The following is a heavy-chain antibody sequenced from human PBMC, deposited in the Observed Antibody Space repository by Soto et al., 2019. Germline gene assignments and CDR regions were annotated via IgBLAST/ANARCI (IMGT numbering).Heavy chain of an antibody. Sequence: GASVKVSCKASGYTFTSYGISWVRQAPGQGLEWMGWISAYNGNTNYAQKLQGRVTMTTDTSTSTAYMELRGLRSDDTAVYYCARDKDRLQIGGNYHYLLDVWGQGTTVTVSS. J-gene: IGHJ6*02. V-gene: IGHV1-18*01. CDR3: ARDKDRLQIGGNYHYLLDV. CDR1: GYTFTSYG. D-gene: IGHD1-1*01. CDR2: ISAYNGNT.